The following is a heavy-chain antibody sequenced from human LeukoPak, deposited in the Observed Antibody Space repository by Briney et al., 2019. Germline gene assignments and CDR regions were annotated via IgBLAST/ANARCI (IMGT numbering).Heavy chain of an antibody. CDR3: ARESTQWELPDFDY. J-gene: IGHJ4*02. D-gene: IGHD1-26*01. V-gene: IGHV3-48*03. CDR2: ISSSGSTI. CDR1: GFTFSSYE. Sequence: GGSLRLSCAASGFTFSSYEMNWVRQAPGKGLEWVSYISSSGSTIYYADSVKGRFTISRDNAKNSLYLQMNSLRAEDTAVYYCARESTQWELPDFDYWGQGTLVTVSS.